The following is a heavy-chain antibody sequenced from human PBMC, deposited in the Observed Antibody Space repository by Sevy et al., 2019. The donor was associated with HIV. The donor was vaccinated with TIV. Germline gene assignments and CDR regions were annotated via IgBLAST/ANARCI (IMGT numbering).Heavy chain of an antibody. CDR2: IIPIFGTA. J-gene: IGHJ4*02. CDR1: GGTFSSYA. D-gene: IGHD3-16*02. CDR3: ARIRARFREPPWGSYQD. V-gene: IGHV1-69*05. Sequence: ASVKVSCKASGGTFSSYASSWVRQAPGRGLEWMGGIIPIFGTANYAQKFHGRVTITTDESTSTAYMELSSLRSEDTAVYYCARIRARFREPPWGSYQDWGQGTLVTVSS.